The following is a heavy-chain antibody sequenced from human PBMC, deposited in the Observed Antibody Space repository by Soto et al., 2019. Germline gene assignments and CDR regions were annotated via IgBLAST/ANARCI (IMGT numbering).Heavy chain of an antibody. J-gene: IGHJ5*02. CDR2: IYYSGST. CDR3: ARHKGYSSSWYLDHNWFDP. V-gene: IGHV4-39*01. CDR1: GGSISSSSYY. Sequence: PSETLSLTCTVSGGSISSSSYYWGWIRQPPGKGLEWIGSIYYSGSTYYNPSLKSRVTISVDTSKNQFSLKLSSVTAADTAVYYCARHKGYSSSWYLDHNWFDPWGQGTLVTVSS. D-gene: IGHD6-13*01.